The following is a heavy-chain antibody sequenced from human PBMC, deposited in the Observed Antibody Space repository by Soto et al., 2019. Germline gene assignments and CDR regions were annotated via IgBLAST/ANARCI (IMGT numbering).Heavy chain of an antibody. CDR2: IYPGDSDI. V-gene: IGHV5-51*01. CDR3: VRQNTWIKSWPHFDX. D-gene: IGHD5-12*01. CDR1: GYNFTSHW. J-gene: IGHJ4*02. Sequence: TGEALKISWKASGYNFTSHWIGWVRQMPGKGLELMGIIYPGDSDIRYRPSFQGQVTIAAYKSITTAYLQWSGLKASDTAIYYCVRQNTWIKSWPHFDXWGQGILVPVSX.